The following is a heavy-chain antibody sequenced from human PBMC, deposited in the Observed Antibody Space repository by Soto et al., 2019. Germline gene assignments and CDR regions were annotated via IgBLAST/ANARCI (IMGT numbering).Heavy chain of an antibody. CDR1: GGSISSGGYS. D-gene: IGHD3-10*01. J-gene: IGHJ6*02. Sequence: SETLSLTCAVSGGSISSGGYSWSWIRQPPGKGLEWIGYIYHSGSTNYNPSLKSRVTISVDTSKNQFSLKLSSVTAADTAVYYCARGVIGITMVRGVIKSDYYYYYGMDVWGQGTTVTVSS. CDR2: IYHSGST. CDR3: ARGVIGITMVRGVIKSDYYYYYGMDV. V-gene: IGHV4-30-2*01.